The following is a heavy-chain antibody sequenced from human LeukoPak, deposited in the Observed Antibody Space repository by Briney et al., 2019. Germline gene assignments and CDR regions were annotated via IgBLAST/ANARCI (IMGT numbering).Heavy chain of an antibody. CDR3: ARDRFGVFDF. V-gene: IGHV3-11*01. Sequence: GGSLRLSCVAPGFTLSEYYMSWIRQAPGKGPEWISSINSNGDKIEYVDSVKGRIIISRDNAKSSLYLRLNSLRVDDTAVYYCARDRFGVFDFWGQGALVTVSS. CDR1: GFTLSEYY. CDR2: INSNGDKI. D-gene: IGHD3-16*01. J-gene: IGHJ4*02.